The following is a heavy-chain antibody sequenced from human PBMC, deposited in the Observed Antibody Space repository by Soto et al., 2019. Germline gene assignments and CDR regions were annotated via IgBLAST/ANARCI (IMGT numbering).Heavy chain of an antibody. D-gene: IGHD3-3*01. CDR1: GYSFTAYG. V-gene: IGHV1-18*01. J-gene: IGHJ6*02. CDR2: ISCYNGKT. CDR3: ARDAPPPELRFLEWHNYNYNGMDV. Sequence: QVQVVQSGDEVKETGASVRVSCKTSGYSFTAYGISWVRQAPGQGLEWMGWISCYNGKTKYAQKVQGRVTMTTDTSTSTAYMEVRSSISDDPAIYYCARDAPPPELRFLEWHNYNYNGMDVGGQVTTVTVS.